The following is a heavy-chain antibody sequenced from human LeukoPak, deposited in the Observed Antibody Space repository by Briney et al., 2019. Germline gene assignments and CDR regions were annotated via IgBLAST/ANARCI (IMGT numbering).Heavy chain of an antibody. D-gene: IGHD3-16*01. CDR1: GFTFSDYY. Sequence: GGSLRLSCVASGFTFSDYYMSWIRQAPGKGLEWLSIVSGGGDITTYADSVKGRFTISRDNTRNSLFLQMNSLRDEDTAVYYCARDMDKLGDYYGMDVWGQGTTVIVSS. J-gene: IGHJ6*02. CDR2: VSGGGDIT. V-gene: IGHV3-11*01. CDR3: ARDMDKLGDYYGMDV.